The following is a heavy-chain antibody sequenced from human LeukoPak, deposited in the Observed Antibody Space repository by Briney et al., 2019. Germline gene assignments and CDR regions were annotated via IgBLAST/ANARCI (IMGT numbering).Heavy chain of an antibody. J-gene: IGHJ4*02. CDR1: GFTFSNAW. V-gene: IGHV3-15*01. CDR3: TTDSSGWYYFDY. CDR2: IKSKTDGGTT. Sequence: GGSLRLSCAASGFTFSNAWMSWVRQAPGKGLEWVGRIKSKTDGGTTDYAAPVKGRFTISRDDSKNTLYLQMYSLKTEDTAVYYCTTDSSGWYYFDYWGQGTLVTVSS. D-gene: IGHD6-19*01.